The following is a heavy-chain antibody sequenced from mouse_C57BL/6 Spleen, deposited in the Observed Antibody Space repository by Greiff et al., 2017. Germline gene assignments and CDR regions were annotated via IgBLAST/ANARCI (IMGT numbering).Heavy chain of an antibody. Sequence: QVQLQQPGTELVKPGASVKLSCKASGYTFTSYWMNWVKQRPGQGLEWIGNINPSNGGTNYNEKFKSKATLTVDKSSSTAYMQLSSLTSEDSAVYYCARGDYGRETFAYWGQGTLVTVSA. CDR2: INPSNGGT. V-gene: IGHV1-53*01. CDR1: GYTFTSYW. CDR3: ARGDYGRETFAY. D-gene: IGHD2-4*01. J-gene: IGHJ3*01.